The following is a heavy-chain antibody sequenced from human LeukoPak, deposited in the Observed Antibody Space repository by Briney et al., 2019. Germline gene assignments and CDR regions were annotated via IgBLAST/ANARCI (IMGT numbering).Heavy chain of an antibody. CDR3: ARGPSVAAHLDY. J-gene: IGHJ4*02. CDR1: GGSISSNNW. Sequence: SETLSLTCAVSGGSISSNNWWRWVRQPPGKGLEWIGEIYHHGATNYNPSLKSRVTLSVDESKNQFSLELSSVTAADTAVYYCARGPSVAAHLDYWGQGTLVTVSS. CDR2: IYHHGAT. V-gene: IGHV4-4*02. D-gene: IGHD5-12*01.